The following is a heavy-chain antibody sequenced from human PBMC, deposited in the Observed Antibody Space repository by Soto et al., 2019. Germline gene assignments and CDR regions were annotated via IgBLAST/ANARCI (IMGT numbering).Heavy chain of an antibody. CDR3: AHTTDYDFWSGYYWYYYYMDV. V-gene: IGHV2-5*02. CDR2: IYWDDDK. J-gene: IGHJ6*03. D-gene: IGHD3-3*01. Sequence: ASGPTLVNPTQTLTLTCTFSGFSLSTSGVGVGWIRQPPGKALEWLALIYWDDDKRYSPSLKSRLTITKDTSKNQVVLTMTNMDPVDTATYYCAHTTDYDFWSGYYWYYYYMDVWGKGTTVTVSS. CDR1: GFSLSTSGVG.